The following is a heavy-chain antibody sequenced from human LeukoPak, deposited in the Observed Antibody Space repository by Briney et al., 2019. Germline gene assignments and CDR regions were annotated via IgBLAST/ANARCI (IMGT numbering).Heavy chain of an antibody. CDR3: ARVFTMVRGAFDP. Sequence: SVKVSCKASGGTFSSYAISWVRQAPGQGLEWMGGIIPIFGTANYAQKFQGRVTNTADESKSTAYMELSSLRSEDTAVYYCARVFTMVRGAFDPWGQGTLVTVSS. CDR1: GGTFSSYA. CDR2: IIPIFGTA. V-gene: IGHV1-69*13. D-gene: IGHD3-10*01. J-gene: IGHJ5*02.